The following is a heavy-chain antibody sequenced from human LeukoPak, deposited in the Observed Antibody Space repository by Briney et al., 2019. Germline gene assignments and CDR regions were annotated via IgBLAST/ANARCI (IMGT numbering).Heavy chain of an antibody. CDR1: GFTFDDYG. J-gene: IGHJ4*02. CDR2: INWNGGST. Sequence: PGGSLRLSCAASGFTFDDYGMSWVRQASGKGLECVSGINWNGGSTGYADSVKGRFTISRDNAKNSLYLQMNSLRAEDTALYYCARYSGIAVAGTFDYWGQGTLVTVSS. V-gene: IGHV3-20*04. CDR3: ARYSGIAVAGTFDY. D-gene: IGHD6-19*01.